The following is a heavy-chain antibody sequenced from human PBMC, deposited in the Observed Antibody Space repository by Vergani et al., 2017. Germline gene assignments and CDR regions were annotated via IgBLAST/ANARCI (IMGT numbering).Heavy chain of an antibody. J-gene: IGHJ4*02. D-gene: IGHD2-15*01. Sequence: QVQLVESGGGVVQPGGSLRLSCAASGFIFNSYGMHWVRQAPGKGLEWVSSIRSDEIRRYYGDSMEGPFTISRDNSKNTLYLQMKSLRPEDTAVYYCAKEGRGYCSDETCYPEYWGQGTLVIVSS. V-gene: IGHV3-30*02. CDR1: GFIFNSYG. CDR3: AKEGRGYCSDETCYPEY. CDR2: IRSDEIRR.